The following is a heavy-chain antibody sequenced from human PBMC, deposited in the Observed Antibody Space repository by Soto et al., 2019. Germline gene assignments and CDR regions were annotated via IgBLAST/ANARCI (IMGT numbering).Heavy chain of an antibody. Sequence: EVQLVQSGGGLVQPGGSLRLSCAASGFSFSSSPMSWVRQVPGKGLEWISAIRDDGSRVYYVQSVKGRFTIPRDNSKNTSSLRMKNLRVGDRVIYYCGRDRYTMSAFWSAFSSDWGQGAQVTVSS. D-gene: IGHD3-3*01. CDR1: GFSFSSSP. V-gene: IGHV3-23*02. J-gene: IGHJ4*02. CDR2: IRDDGSRV. CDR3: GRDRYTMSAFWSAFSSD.